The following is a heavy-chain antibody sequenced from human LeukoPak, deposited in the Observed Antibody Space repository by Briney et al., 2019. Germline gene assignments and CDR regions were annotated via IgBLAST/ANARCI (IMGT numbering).Heavy chain of an antibody. D-gene: IGHD2/OR15-2a*01. V-gene: IGHV4-38-2*02. CDR2: INHSGST. Sequence: SEALSLTCTVSGYSITSGYYWGWIRQPPGKGLEWIGEINHSGSTNYNPSLKSRVTISVDTSKNQFSLKLSSVTAADTAVYYCARLPLIPTTDFDYWGQGTLVTVSS. J-gene: IGHJ4*02. CDR3: ARLPLIPTTDFDY. CDR1: GYSITSGYY.